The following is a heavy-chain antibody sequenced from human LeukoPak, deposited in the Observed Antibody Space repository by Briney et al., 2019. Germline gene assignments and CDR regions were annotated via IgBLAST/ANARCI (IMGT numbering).Heavy chain of an antibody. CDR1: GFTVSSNY. J-gene: IGHJ6*04. D-gene: IGHD3-22*01. CDR2: IYSGGST. Sequence: GGSLRLSCAASGFTVSSNYMSWVRQAPGKWLEWVSVIYSGGSTYYADSVKGRFTISRDNSKNTLYLQMNSLRAGDTAVYYCARTRVDSSGYSDVWGKGTTVTISS. CDR3: ARTRVDSSGYSDV. V-gene: IGHV3-66*01.